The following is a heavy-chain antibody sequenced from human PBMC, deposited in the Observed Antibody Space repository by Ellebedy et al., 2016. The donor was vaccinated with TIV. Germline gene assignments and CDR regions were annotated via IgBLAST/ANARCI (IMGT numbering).Heavy chain of an antibody. CDR3: ARAGYYYDSSGFDY. Sequence: GGSLRLXXAASGFTFSSYAMHWVRQAPGKGLEWVAVISYDGSNKYYADSVKGRFTISRDNSKNTLYLQMNSLRAEDTAVYYCARAGYYYDSSGFDYWGQGTLVTVSS. CDR1: GFTFSSYA. V-gene: IGHV3-30-3*01. D-gene: IGHD3-22*01. J-gene: IGHJ4*02. CDR2: ISYDGSNK.